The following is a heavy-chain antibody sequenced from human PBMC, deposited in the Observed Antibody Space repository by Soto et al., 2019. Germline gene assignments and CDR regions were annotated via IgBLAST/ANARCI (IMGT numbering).Heavy chain of an antibody. Sequence: GGSLRLSCAASGFILADSAVHWVRQASGKGLEWVGRIRGKADSYTTSYAASVKGRFTISRDDSESTAYLQMNSLTAGDTALYYCAKATATGGGAFDICGQGTMVTVSS. CDR1: GFILADSA. CDR2: IRGKADSYTT. V-gene: IGHV3-73*01. CDR3: AKATATGGGAFDI. D-gene: IGHD2-8*02. J-gene: IGHJ3*02.